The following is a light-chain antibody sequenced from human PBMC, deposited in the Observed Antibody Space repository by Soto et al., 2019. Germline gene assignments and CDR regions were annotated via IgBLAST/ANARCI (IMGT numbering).Light chain of an antibody. CDR2: DVS. Sequence: QSALTPPASVYGSPGQSITISCTGTSSDVGAYNYVSWYQQHPAKVPKLMIYDVSNRPSGVSDRFSGSKSGNTASLTISGLQAEDEADYYCYSYTSSSTYVFGTGTKVTVL. V-gene: IGLV2-14*01. CDR3: YSYTSSSTYV. J-gene: IGLJ1*01. CDR1: SSDVGAYNY.